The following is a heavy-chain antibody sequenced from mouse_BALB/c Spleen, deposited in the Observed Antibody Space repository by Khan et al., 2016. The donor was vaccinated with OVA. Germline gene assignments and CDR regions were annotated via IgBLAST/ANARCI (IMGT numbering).Heavy chain of an antibody. D-gene: IGHD2-14*01. V-gene: IGHV5-6-5*01. CDR3: AREAYRYDEYYFDY. Sequence: EVQLVESGGDSVKPGGSLKLSCAASGFTFSTYAMSWVRQTPGKRLEWVASISTGGSTYYPGSVKGRFTISRDNARNIVYLQMTSLRSEDMAMYYCAREAYRYDEYYFDYWGQGTTLTVSS. CDR1: GFTFSTYA. J-gene: IGHJ2*01. CDR2: ISTGGST.